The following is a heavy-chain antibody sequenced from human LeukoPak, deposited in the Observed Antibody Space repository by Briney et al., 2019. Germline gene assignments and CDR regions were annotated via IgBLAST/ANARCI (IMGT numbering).Heavy chain of an antibody. CDR2: IYTSGST. D-gene: IGHD3-3*01. V-gene: IGHV4-4*07. CDR3: ARGTYDFWSGYPLFDY. J-gene: IGHJ4*02. Sequence: SETLSLTCTVSGVSITSYYWSWIRQPAGKGLEWIGRIYTSGSTNYNPSLKSRVTMSVDTSKNQFSLKLSSVTAADTAVYYCARGTYDFWSGYPLFDYWGQGTLVTVSS. CDR1: GVSITSYY.